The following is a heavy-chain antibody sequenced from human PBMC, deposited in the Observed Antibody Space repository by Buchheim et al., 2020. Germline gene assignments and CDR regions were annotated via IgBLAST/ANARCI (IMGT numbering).Heavy chain of an antibody. D-gene: IGHD2-2*02. CDR1: GFTFSSYS. J-gene: IGHJ4*02. Sequence: EVQLVESGGGLVQPGGSLRLSCAASGFTFSSYSMNWVRQAPGKGLEWVSYISSSSSTIYYADSVKGRFTISRDNAKNSLYLQKNNLRAEDTAVYYCARDHCWYIVVVPAAIDYWGQGTL. V-gene: IGHV3-48*01. CDR2: ISSSSSTI. CDR3: ARDHCWYIVVVPAAIDY.